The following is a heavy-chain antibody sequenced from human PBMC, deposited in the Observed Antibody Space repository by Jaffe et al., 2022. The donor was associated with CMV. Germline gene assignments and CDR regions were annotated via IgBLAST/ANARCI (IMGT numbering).Heavy chain of an antibody. J-gene: IGHJ4*02. D-gene: IGHD3-16*01. CDR1: GFTFSVYW. CDR2: IKEDGSQK. Sequence: EVQLVESGGGLVQPGGSLRLSCAASGFTFSVYWMSWVRQAPGKGLEWVANIKEDGSQKYFAGSVEGRFTISRDNAENSLFLQVNSLRAEDTAVYYCVRFRPGGYLDYWGQGTRVTVSS. CDR3: VRFRPGGYLDY. V-gene: IGHV3-7*01.